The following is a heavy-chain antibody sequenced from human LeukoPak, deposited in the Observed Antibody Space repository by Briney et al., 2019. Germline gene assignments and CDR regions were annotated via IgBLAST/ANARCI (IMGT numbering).Heavy chain of an antibody. D-gene: IGHD4-17*01. V-gene: IGHV1-46*01. Sequence: ASVKVSCKASGYTFTSYFMHWVRQAPGQGLEWMGIINPSGGGTTYAQKFKGRVTMTRDMSTSTVYMELSSLRSEDTAVYYCAAHDYGDYAHWSYDYWGQGTLVTVSS. J-gene: IGHJ4*02. CDR3: AAHDYGDYAHWSYDY. CDR1: GYTFTSYF. CDR2: INPSGGGT.